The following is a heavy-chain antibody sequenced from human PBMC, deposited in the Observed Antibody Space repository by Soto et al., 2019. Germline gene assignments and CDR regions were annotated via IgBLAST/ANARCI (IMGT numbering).Heavy chain of an antibody. J-gene: IGHJ3*02. Sequence: GASVKVSCKASGGTFSSYAISWVRQAPGQGLEWIGWIIPIFGTANYAQKFQGRVTMTRNTSISTAYMELSSLRSEDTAVYYCARGTYYYDSSGPDAFDIWGQGTMVTVSS. CDR2: IIPIFGTA. V-gene: IGHV1-69*05. CDR3: ARGTYYYDSSGPDAFDI. CDR1: GGTFSSYA. D-gene: IGHD3-22*01.